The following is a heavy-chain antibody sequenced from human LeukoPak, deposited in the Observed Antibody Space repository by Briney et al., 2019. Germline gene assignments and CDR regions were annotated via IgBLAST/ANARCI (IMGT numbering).Heavy chain of an antibody. V-gene: IGHV4-59*08. CDR1: GGSISTYY. CDR2: ISHSGST. CDR3: AVDSVRGVLGFDP. J-gene: IGHJ5*02. Sequence: SETLSLTCTVSGGSISTYYWNWMRQPPGKGLEWIGYISHSGSTKYNPSLQSRVTISVDTTKNQFSLKLSSVTAADTAVYYCAVDSVRGVLGFDPWGQGTLVTVSS. D-gene: IGHD3-10*01.